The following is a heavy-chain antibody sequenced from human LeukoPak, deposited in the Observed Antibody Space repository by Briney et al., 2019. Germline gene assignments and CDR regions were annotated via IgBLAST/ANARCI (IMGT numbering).Heavy chain of an antibody. J-gene: IGHJ4*02. Sequence: ASVKVSCKASGYTFTSYGISWVRQAPGQGLEWMGWISAYNGNTNYAQKLQGRVTMTTDTSTSTAYMELRSLRSDDTAVYYCAVVATIPKPLDYWGQGTLVTVSS. D-gene: IGHD5-12*01. CDR3: AVVATIPKPLDY. V-gene: IGHV1-18*01. CDR2: ISAYNGNT. CDR1: GYTFTSYG.